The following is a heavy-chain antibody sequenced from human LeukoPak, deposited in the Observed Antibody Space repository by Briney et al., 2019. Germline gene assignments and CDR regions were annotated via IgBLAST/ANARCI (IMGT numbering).Heavy chain of an antibody. D-gene: IGHD5-12*01. Sequence: GGSLRLSCAASGFTFSSYAMSWVRQAPGKGLEWVSAISGSGGSTYYADSVKGRFTISRDNSKNTLYLQMNSLRAEDTAVYHCAKTPIIGQGWLRGSFDYWGQGTLVTVSS. CDR2: ISGSGGST. J-gene: IGHJ4*02. V-gene: IGHV3-23*01. CDR3: AKTPIIGQGWLRGSFDY. CDR1: GFTFSSYA.